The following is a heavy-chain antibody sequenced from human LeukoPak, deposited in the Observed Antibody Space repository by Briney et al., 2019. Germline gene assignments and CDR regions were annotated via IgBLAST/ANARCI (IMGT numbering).Heavy chain of an antibody. J-gene: IGHJ4*02. CDR2: ISSSSIYI. CDR1: GFTFSSYI. CDR3: ARDRGGSFDY. Sequence: GGSLRLSCAASGFTFSSYIINWVRLAPGKGLEWVSSISSSSIYIYYVDSVKGRFTISRDNAKNSLYLQMNSLRAEDTAVYYCARDRGGSFDYWGQGTLVTVS. D-gene: IGHD1-26*01. V-gene: IGHV3-21*01.